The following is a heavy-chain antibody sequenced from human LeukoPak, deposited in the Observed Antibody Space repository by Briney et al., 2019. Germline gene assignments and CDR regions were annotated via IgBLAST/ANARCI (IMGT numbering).Heavy chain of an antibody. CDR3: ARGLDSSSPSAPFDY. D-gene: IGHD6-6*01. Sequence: ASVKVSCKASGGTFSSYAISWVRQAPGQGLEWMGGIIPIFGTANYAQKFQGRVTITTDESTSTAYMELSSLRSEDTAVYYCARGLDSSSPSAPFDYWGQGTLVTVSS. V-gene: IGHV1-69*05. J-gene: IGHJ4*02. CDR2: IIPIFGTA. CDR1: GGTFSSYA.